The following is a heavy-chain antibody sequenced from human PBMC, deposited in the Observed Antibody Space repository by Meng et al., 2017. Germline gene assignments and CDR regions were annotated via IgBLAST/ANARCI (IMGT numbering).Heavy chain of an antibody. CDR1: GFTVSSNY. CDR2: IYSGGST. J-gene: IGHJ2*01. Sequence: LVWSGVGMGRAGGSLGLSVAASGFTVSSNYMSWVRHAPGKGLEWFSVIYSGGSTYYADSVNGRFTISRDNSKNTLYLQMNSLRAEDTAVYYCASELPGGPNYWYFDLWGRGTLVTVSS. CDR3: ASELPGGPNYWYFDL. V-gene: IGHV3-66*02. D-gene: IGHD3-10*01.